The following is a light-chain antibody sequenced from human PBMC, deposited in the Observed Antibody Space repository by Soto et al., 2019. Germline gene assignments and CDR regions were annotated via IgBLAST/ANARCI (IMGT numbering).Light chain of an antibody. CDR2: AAS. Sequence: DIQMTQSPSSLSASVGDRVTITCRASQSISSYLNWYQQKPGKAPKLLIYAASSLQSGVPSRFSGSGSGTDFTLTISRLQPEDFATYYCQQSYSTVYTFGQGTKVEIK. CDR3: QQSYSTVYT. CDR1: QSISSY. J-gene: IGKJ2*01. V-gene: IGKV1-39*01.